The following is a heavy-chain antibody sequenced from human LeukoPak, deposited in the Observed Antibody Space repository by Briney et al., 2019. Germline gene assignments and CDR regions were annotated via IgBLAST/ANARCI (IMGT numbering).Heavy chain of an antibody. J-gene: IGHJ4*02. CDR1: GGSISSYY. Sequence: SSETLSLTCTVSGGSISSYYWSWIRQPPGKGLEWIGYIYYSGGTNYNPSLKSRVTISVDTSKNQFSLKLSSVTAADTAVYYCARDGAGLWFGEPWYYFDYWGQGTLVTASS. CDR2: IYYSGGT. CDR3: ARDGAGLWFGEPWYYFDY. D-gene: IGHD3-10*01. V-gene: IGHV4-59*01.